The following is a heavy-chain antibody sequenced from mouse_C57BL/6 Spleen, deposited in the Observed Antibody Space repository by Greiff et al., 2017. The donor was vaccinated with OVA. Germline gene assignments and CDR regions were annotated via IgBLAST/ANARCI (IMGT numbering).Heavy chain of an antibody. CDR3: ASPYYGSSYDFDV. Sequence: QVHVKQSGAELVKPGASVKISCKASGYAFSSYWMNWVKQRPGKGLEWIGQIYPGDGDTNYNGKFKGKATLTADKSSSTAYMQLSSLTSEDSAVYFCASPYYGSSYDFDVWGTGTTVTVSS. V-gene: IGHV1-80*01. CDR2: IYPGDGDT. J-gene: IGHJ1*03. CDR1: GYAFSSYW. D-gene: IGHD1-1*01.